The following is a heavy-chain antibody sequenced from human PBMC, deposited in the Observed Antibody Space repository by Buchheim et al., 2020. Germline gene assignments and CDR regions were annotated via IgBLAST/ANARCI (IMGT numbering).Heavy chain of an antibody. CDR1: GFTFSSYA. V-gene: IGHV3-23*01. CDR3: AKDLSGYSSSWYADDYVDY. Sequence: EVQLLESGGGLVQPGGSLRLSCAASGFTFSSYAMSWVRQAPGKGLEWVSAISGSGGSTYYADSVKGRFTISRDNSKNTLYLQMNGLRAEDTAVYYCAKDLSGYSSSWYADDYVDYWGQGTL. CDR2: ISGSGGST. D-gene: IGHD6-13*01. J-gene: IGHJ4*02.